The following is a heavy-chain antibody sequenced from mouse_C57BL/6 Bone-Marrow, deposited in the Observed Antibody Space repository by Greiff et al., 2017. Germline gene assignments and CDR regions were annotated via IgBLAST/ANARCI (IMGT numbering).Heavy chain of an antibody. V-gene: IGHV5-17*01. Sequence: EVQLQQSGAGLVKPGASLKLSCAASGFTFSDYGIHWVRQAPEKGLEWVAYISSGSSTIYYADTVKGRFTISRDNAKNTLFLQMTSLGSEDAAVYYCARTGFAYWGQGTLVTVSA. CDR1: GFTFSDYG. CDR3: ARTGFAY. CDR2: ISSGSSTI. J-gene: IGHJ3*01.